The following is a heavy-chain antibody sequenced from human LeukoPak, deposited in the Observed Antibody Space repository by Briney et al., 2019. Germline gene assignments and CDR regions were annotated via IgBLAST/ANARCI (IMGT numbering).Heavy chain of an antibody. Sequence: GGSLRLSCAASGFTFSSYEMNWVRQAPGKGLEWVSYISSSGSSIYYADSVKGRFTISRDNAKNSLYLQMNSLRAEDTAIYYCARGPSSSLTNWGQGTLVTVSS. CDR2: ISSSGSSI. J-gene: IGHJ4*02. CDR3: ARGPSSSLTN. V-gene: IGHV3-48*03. D-gene: IGHD6-6*01. CDR1: GFTFSSYE.